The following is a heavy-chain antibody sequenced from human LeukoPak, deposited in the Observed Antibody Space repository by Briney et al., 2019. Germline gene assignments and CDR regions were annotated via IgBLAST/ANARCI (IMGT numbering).Heavy chain of an antibody. J-gene: IGHJ4*02. Sequence: GGSLRLSCAASGVTFSNYWMTWVRQAPGKGLEWVASIKQDGSEKYYVDSVRGRFTISRDNAKNSLYLQMNSLRAEDTAVYYCAREFCSSTNCYFDYWGQGTLVTVSS. D-gene: IGHD2-2*01. CDR1: GVTFSNYW. CDR3: AREFCSSTNCYFDY. CDR2: IKQDGSEK. V-gene: IGHV3-7*01.